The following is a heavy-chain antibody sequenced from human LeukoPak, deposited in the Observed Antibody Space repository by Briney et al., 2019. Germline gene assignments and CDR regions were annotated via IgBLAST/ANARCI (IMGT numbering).Heavy chain of an antibody. CDR2: ISAYNGNT. Sequence: ASVKVPCKASGYSFPSYGINWVRQAPGRGLEWMGWISAYNGNTNYAQNLQGRVTMTTDTSTSTAYMELRSLRSDDTAVYYCVRESGGYYGGAFDYWGQGTLVTVSS. J-gene: IGHJ4*02. CDR1: GYSFPSYG. CDR3: VRESGGYYGGAFDY. D-gene: IGHD3-22*01. V-gene: IGHV1-18*01.